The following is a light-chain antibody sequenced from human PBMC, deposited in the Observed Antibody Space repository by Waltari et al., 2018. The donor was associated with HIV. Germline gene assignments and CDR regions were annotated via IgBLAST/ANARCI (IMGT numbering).Light chain of an antibody. Sequence: QSELTQPPSVSGTPGQRVTISCSGSSSNIGSNSVYWYQQLPGTAPKLLISRNNQRPSGVPGRFSGSKSGAYASLAISGLRAEDEADYFCAASDDSLSGWLFGGGTKLTVL. J-gene: IGLJ3*02. CDR2: RNN. V-gene: IGLV1-47*01. CDR1: SSNIGSNS. CDR3: AASDDSLSGWL.